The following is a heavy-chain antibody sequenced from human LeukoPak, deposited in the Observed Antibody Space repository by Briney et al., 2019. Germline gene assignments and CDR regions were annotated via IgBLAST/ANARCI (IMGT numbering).Heavy chain of an antibody. CDR3: ARGTGFGVVFNYYQYYMDV. Sequence: PSETLSLTCAVYGGSFNNYYWSWIRQPPGTGLEWIGEINHSGSTKYNPSLKSRVTISVDTSKNQFSLKLTSVTAADTGVYYCARGTGFGVVFNYYQYYMDVWGKGTTVTVSS. D-gene: IGHD3-3*01. CDR2: INHSGST. J-gene: IGHJ6*03. CDR1: GGSFNNYY. V-gene: IGHV4-34*01.